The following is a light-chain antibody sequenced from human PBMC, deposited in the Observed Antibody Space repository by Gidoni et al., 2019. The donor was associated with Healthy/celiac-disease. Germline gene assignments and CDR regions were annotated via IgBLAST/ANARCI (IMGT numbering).Light chain of an antibody. Sequence: EIVLTQSPGTLSLSPGERATLSCRASQSVSRSYLAWYQQKPGQAPRLLIYGASSRATGIPDRFSGSGSGTDFTLTISRLEPEEFAVYYWQQYGSSPITFXQXTRLEIK. CDR1: QSVSRSY. CDR3: QQYGSSPIT. J-gene: IGKJ5*01. V-gene: IGKV3-20*01. CDR2: GAS.